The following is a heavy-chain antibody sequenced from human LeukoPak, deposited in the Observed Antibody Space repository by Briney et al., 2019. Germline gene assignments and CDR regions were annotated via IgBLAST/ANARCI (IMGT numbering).Heavy chain of an antibody. D-gene: IGHD1-26*01. CDR3: ARSGSGSFPFDY. J-gene: IGHJ4*02. CDR2: ISGSSVSI. CDR1: GFTFDDYA. Sequence: GGSLRLSCAASGFTFDDYAMHWVRQAPGKGLEWVSYISGSSVSIYYADSVKGRFTISRDNAKSSLYLQMNSLRDEDTAVYYCARSGSGSFPFDYWGQGTLVTVSS. V-gene: IGHV3-48*02.